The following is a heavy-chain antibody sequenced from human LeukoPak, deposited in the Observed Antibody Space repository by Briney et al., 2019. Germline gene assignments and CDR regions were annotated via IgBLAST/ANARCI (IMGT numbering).Heavy chain of an antibody. D-gene: IGHD3-22*01. CDR2: ISYDGSNK. CDR3: AKDSYYYDSSGYYPQYYYYYMDV. CDR1: GFTFSNYG. J-gene: IGHJ6*03. V-gene: IGHV3-30*18. Sequence: PGRSLRLSCAASGFTFSNYGMHWVRQAPGKGLEWVAVISYDGSNKYYADFLKGRFTISRDNSKNTLYLQMNSLRADDTALYYCAKDSYYYDSSGYYPQYYYYYMDVWGKGTTVTVSS.